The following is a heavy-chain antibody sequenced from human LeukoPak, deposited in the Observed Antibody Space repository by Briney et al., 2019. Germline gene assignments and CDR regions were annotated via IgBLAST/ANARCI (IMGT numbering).Heavy chain of an antibody. CDR3: AKGVRFLEWLEYYFDY. D-gene: IGHD3-3*01. J-gene: IGHJ4*02. CDR2: ISYDGSNK. V-gene: IGHV3-30*18. Sequence: GGSLRLSCAASGFTFSIYGMHWVRQAPGKGLEWVAVISYDGSNKYYADSVKGRFTISRDNSKNTLYLQMNSLRAEDTAVYYCAKGVRFLEWLEYYFDYWGQGTLVTVSS. CDR1: GFTFSIYG.